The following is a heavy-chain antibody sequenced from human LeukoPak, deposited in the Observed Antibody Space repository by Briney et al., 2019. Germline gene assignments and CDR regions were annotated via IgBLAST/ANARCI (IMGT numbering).Heavy chain of an antibody. Sequence: SETLSLTCTVSGGSISNYYWRWIRQPPGKGLEGIGYIYYSGSTTYNPSLESRVTISVDTSKGHFSLKLTSVTAADTAVYYCARSPVAYYYMDVWGKGTPVTVSS. V-gene: IGHV4-59*01. CDR2: IYYSGST. D-gene: IGHD4-23*01. CDR3: ARSPVAYYYMDV. J-gene: IGHJ6*03. CDR1: GGSISNYY.